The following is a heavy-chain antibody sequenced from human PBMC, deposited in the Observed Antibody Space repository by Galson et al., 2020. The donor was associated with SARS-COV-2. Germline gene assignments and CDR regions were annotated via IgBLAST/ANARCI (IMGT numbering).Heavy chain of an antibody. CDR1: SGSISRYY. CDR2: IYYSGST. CDR3: ARHMHITAAGISKTYFYYGMDV. D-gene: IGHD6-13*01. J-gene: IGHJ6*02. V-gene: IGHV4-59*08. Sequence: ETSETLSLTCTVSSGSISRYYWSWIRQPPGKGLEWIGCIYYSGSTNYNPSLKSRVTMSLDTSKNQFSLKLSSVNAADTAVYYCARHMHITAAGISKTYFYYGMDVWGQGTTVTVSS.